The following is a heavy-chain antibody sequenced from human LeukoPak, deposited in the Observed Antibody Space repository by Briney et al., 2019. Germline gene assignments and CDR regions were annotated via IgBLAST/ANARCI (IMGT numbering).Heavy chain of an antibody. D-gene: IGHD2-2*01. CDR1: GGSISSGDYY. J-gene: IGHJ5*01. V-gene: IGHV4-31*03. Sequence: SQTLSLTCTVSGGSISSGDYYWSWIRQLPGKGLEWIGYIYYSGSTYYNPSLKSRLTMSVDTAKNRFSLRLRSVTAADTAVYYCAKYTTTSRKVGFDPWGQGTLITVSS. CDR3: AKYTTTSRKVGFDP. CDR2: IYYSGST.